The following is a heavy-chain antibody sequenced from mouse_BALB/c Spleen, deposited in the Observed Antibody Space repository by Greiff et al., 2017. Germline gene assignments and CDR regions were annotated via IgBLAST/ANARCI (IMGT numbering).Heavy chain of an antibody. Sequence: EVQLQESGGGLVKPGGSLKLSCAASGFTFSSYAMSWVRQTPEKRLEWVASISSGGSTYYPDSVKGRFTISRDNARNILYLQMSSLRSEDTAMYYCARGRVDYYAMDYWGQGTSVTVSS. J-gene: IGHJ4*01. CDR2: ISSGGST. CDR1: GFTFSSYA. CDR3: ARGRVDYYAMDY. V-gene: IGHV5-6-5*01.